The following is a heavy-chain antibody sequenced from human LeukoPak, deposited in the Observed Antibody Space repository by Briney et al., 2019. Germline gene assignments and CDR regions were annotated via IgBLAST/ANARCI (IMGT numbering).Heavy chain of an antibody. CDR1: GYTFTSYG. V-gene: IGHV1-18*01. CDR3: ARDPGMIVVVITNYYYYGMDV. CDR2: ISAYNGNT. D-gene: IGHD3-22*01. J-gene: IGHJ6*02. Sequence: GASVKVSCKASGYTFTSYGISWVRQAPGQGLEWMGWISAYNGNTNYAQKLQSRVTMTTDTSTSTAYMELRSLRSDDTAVYYCARDPGMIVVVITNYYYYGMDVWGQGTTVTVSS.